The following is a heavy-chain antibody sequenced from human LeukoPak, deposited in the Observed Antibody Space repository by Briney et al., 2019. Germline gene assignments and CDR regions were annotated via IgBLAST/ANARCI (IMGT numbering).Heavy chain of an antibody. CDR1: GFTFSSYA. J-gene: IGHJ4*02. Sequence: GGSLRLSCAASGFTFSSYAMSWVRQAPGKGLEWASGITAGGISTYYADSVKGRFTISRDNSKDTLYLQMNSLRAEDTAVYYCAKGRVAVAGLPFDNWGQGTLVSVSS. CDR3: AKGRVAVAGLPFDN. CDR2: ITAGGIST. V-gene: IGHV3-23*01. D-gene: IGHD6-19*01.